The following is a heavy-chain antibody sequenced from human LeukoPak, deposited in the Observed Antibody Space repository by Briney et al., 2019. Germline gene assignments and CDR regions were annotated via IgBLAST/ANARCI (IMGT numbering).Heavy chain of an antibody. CDR3: GYGSGSYYNYDY. Sequence: PGGSLRLSCAAAGFTFSSYAMSWVRQAPGKGPEWVSAISSDGGGTYYADSVEGRFTISRDKSKNTLYLQMNSLRAEDTAIYYCGYGSGSYYNYDYRGQGTLVTVSS. D-gene: IGHD3-10*01. CDR1: GFTFSSYA. CDR2: ISSDGGGT. J-gene: IGHJ4*02. V-gene: IGHV3-23*01.